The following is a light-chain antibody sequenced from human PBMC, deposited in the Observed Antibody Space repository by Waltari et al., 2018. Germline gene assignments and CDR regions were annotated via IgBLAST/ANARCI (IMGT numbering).Light chain of an antibody. Sequence: SSVVTQPPSVSVAPGETATITCGGDNIGTYSVHWYQQKAGQAPVLVIFYDRDRPSGIPDRFSGSNSGNTATLTINRVEAGDEARYYCHVWHPHVDPGVFGTGTEVTVL. J-gene: IGLJ1*01. V-gene: IGLV3-21*04. CDR3: HVWHPHVDPGV. CDR2: YDR. CDR1: NIGTYS.